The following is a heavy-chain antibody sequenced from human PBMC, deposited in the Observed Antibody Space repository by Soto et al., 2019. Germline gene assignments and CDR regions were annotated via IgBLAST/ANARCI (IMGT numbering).Heavy chain of an antibody. D-gene: IGHD6-19*01. J-gene: IGHJ5*02. CDR1: GAPISSNSYY. V-gene: IGHV4-39*01. CDR2: IHYTGKT. Sequence: SETLSLTCTVSGAPISSNSYYWAWIRQPPGKGLEWIGTIHYTGKTYDNQSLKSRVTISVDTSKNQFSLKLTSVTAADKAIYYCVGHQYSSGYCRWLEPWGQGTLV. CDR3: VGHQYSSGYCRWLEP.